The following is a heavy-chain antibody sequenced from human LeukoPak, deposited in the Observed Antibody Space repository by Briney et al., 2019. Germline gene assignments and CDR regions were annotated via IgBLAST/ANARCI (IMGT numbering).Heavy chain of an antibody. CDR3: AKKDYSGSSVSISS. V-gene: IGHV3-48*04. CDR2: ISSSSSII. J-gene: IGHJ5*02. Sequence: GGSLRLSCAASGFTFTSYSMNWVRQAPGKGLEWVSYISSSSSIIYYADSVKGRFTISRDNAKNSLYLQMSSLRAEDTAVYYCAKKDYSGSSVSISSWGQGTLVTVSS. D-gene: IGHD1-26*01. CDR1: GFTFTSYS.